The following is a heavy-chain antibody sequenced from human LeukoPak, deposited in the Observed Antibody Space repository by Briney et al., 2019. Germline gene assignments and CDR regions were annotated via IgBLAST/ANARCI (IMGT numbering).Heavy chain of an antibody. V-gene: IGHV1-8*01. J-gene: IGHJ6*03. CDR1: GYTFTSYD. Sequence: ASVKVSCKASGYTFTSYDINCVRQATGQGLEWMGCINPNSGYTGYAQKFQGRVTMTRNTSISTVYMELSSLRSEDTAVYYCARAIAADYYYYMDGWGKGTTVTVSS. CDR2: INPNSGYT. CDR3: ARAIAADYYYYMDG. D-gene: IGHD6-13*01.